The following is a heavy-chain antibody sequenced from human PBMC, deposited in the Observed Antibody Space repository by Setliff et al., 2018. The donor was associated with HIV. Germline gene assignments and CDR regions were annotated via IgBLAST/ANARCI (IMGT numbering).Heavy chain of an antibody. CDR1: GFTFSAYS. CDR2: INQNGREK. V-gene: IGHV3-7*01. J-gene: IGHJ4*02. D-gene: IGHD3-22*01. Sequence: PGGSLRLSCAASGFTFSAYSMNWVRQAPGKGLEWVANINQNGREKYYVDPVKGRFTISRDNVKNSLYLQMNSLRGEDTAVYYCAGSRGYFVKADWGQGTLVTVSS. CDR3: AGSRGYFVKAD.